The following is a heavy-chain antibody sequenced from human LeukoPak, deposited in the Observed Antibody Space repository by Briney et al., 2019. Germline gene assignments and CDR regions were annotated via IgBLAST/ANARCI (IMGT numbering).Heavy chain of an antibody. D-gene: IGHD1-26*01. V-gene: IGHV4-59*01. CDR2: IYYSGST. Sequence: SETLSLTCTVSGGSISSYYWSWIRQPPGKGLKWIGYIYYSGSTNYNPSLKSRVTISVDTSKNQSSLKLSSVTAADTAVYYCARVQWGYYFDYWGQGTLVTVSS. J-gene: IGHJ4*02. CDR3: ARVQWGYYFDY. CDR1: GGSISSYY.